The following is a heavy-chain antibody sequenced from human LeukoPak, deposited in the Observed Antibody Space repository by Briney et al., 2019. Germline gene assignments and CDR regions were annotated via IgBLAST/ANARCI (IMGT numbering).Heavy chain of an antibody. CDR1: GFTFSSYS. V-gene: IGHV3-21*01. Sequence: GGSLRLSCAASGFTFSSYSMNWVRQAPGKGLEWVSSISSSGSYIYYADSVKGRFTISRDNAKNSLYLQMNSLRAEDTAVYYCAREGYYGDYIDYWGQGTLVTVSS. J-gene: IGHJ4*02. D-gene: IGHD4-17*01. CDR3: AREGYYGDYIDY. CDR2: ISSSGSYI.